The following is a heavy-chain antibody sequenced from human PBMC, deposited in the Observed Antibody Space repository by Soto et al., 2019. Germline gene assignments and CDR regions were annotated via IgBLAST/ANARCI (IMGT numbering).Heavy chain of an antibody. CDR3: SRGVLA. J-gene: IGHJ5*02. V-gene: IGHV4-30-2*01. Sequence: SETLSLTCSVSRGSVSSGGYSWSWIRQPPGKGLEWIGFISPSGSPAYNPSLKSRVTISADRSKNQISLELSFVTAADTAVYYCSRGVLAWGPGVLVTVSS. CDR2: ISPSGSP. CDR1: RGSVSSGGYS. D-gene: IGHD2-8*01.